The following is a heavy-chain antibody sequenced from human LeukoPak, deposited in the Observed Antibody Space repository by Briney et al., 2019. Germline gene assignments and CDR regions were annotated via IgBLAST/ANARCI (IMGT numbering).Heavy chain of an antibody. V-gene: IGHV3-48*03. CDR2: ISSSGSTI. Sequence: GGSLRLSCAASGFTFSSYEMNWVRQAPGKGLEWVSYISSSGSTIYYADSVKGRFTISRDNAKNSLYLQMNSLRAGDTAVYYCARVNYYDSSGYGSGVDYWGQGTLVTVSS. D-gene: IGHD3-22*01. J-gene: IGHJ4*02. CDR3: ARVNYYDSSGYGSGVDY. CDR1: GFTFSSYE.